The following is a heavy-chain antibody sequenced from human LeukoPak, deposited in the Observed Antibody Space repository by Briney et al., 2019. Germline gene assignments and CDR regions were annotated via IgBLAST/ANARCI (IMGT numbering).Heavy chain of an antibody. CDR2: INSDGSST. CDR1: GFTFSSYW. V-gene: IGHV3-74*01. D-gene: IGHD3-10*01. CDR3: ARGRMVRGNGNWFDP. Sequence: GGSLRLSCAASGFTFSSYWMPWVRQAPGKGLVWVSRINSDGSSTSYADSVKGRFTISRDNAKNTLYLQMNSLRAEDTAVYYCARGRMVRGNGNWFDPWGQGTLVTVSS. J-gene: IGHJ5*02.